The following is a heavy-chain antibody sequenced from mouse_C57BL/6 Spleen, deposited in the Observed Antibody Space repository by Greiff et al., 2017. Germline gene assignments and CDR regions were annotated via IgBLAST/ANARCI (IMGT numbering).Heavy chain of an antibody. J-gene: IGHJ2*01. D-gene: IGHD4-1*01. CDR3: ARPGNLYYFDY. Sequence: EVKVVESGGDLVKPGGSLKLSCAASGFTFSSYGMSWVRQTPDKRLEWVATISSGGSYTYYPDSVKGRFTISRDNAKNTLYLQMSSLKSEDTAMYYCARPGNLYYFDYWGQGTTLTVSS. CDR2: ISSGGSYT. V-gene: IGHV5-6*01. CDR1: GFTFSSYG.